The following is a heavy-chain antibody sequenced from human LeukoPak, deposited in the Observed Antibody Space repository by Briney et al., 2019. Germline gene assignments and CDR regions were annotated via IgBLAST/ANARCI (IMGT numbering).Heavy chain of an antibody. CDR3: ARQPLTTVTTPDWYFDL. Sequence: SETLSLTCAVYGGSFSGYYWSWIRQPPGKGLEWIGEINHSGSTNYNPSLKSRVTISVDTSKNQFSLKLSSVTAADTAVYYCARQPLTTVTTPDWYFDLWGRGTLVTVSS. D-gene: IGHD4-17*01. CDR1: GGSFSGYY. CDR2: INHSGST. J-gene: IGHJ2*01. V-gene: IGHV4-34*01.